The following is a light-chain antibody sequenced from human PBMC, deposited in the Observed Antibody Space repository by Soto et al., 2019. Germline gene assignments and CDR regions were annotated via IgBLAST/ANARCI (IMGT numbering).Light chain of an antibody. J-gene: IGKJ1*01. Sequence: DIQMTQSPSTLSASVGDTVTITCRVSQSVAGWLAWYQQKPGKAPKLLIYETSSLEDGVPSRFSGSGSGTEFSLTITSLQPDDFATYYCQQYKDYWTFGQGTKVDIK. CDR1: QSVAGW. V-gene: IGKV1-5*03. CDR3: QQYKDYWT. CDR2: ETS.